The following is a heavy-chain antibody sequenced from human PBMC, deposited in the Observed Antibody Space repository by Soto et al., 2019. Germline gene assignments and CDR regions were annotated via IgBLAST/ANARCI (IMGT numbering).Heavy chain of an antibody. J-gene: IGHJ4*02. CDR1: GGTLSTYT. Sequence: QGLLVQSGAEVKKPGSSVKVSCKAPGGTLSTYTLTWLRQAPGQGPEWMGRIIPALDIEEYAPQFQGRVTITADTYTITAYMELHSLRSDDTAVYYCAAVAGTSAFVGYFEYWGQGTLVTVAS. D-gene: IGHD6-19*01. CDR2: IIPALDIE. CDR3: AAVAGTSAFVGYFEY. V-gene: IGHV1-69*02.